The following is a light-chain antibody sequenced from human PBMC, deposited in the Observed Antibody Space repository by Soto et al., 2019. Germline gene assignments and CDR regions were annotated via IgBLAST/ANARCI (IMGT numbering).Light chain of an antibody. CDR2: KAS. J-gene: IGKJ2*01. CDR3: EQYNSYYT. Sequence: DIQMTQSPSTLSASVGDRVTITCRASQSISSWLAWYQQKPGKAPKLLIYKASSLESGVPSRFSGCGSGTDFTPAISSLQPDYFATYYCEQYNSYYTFGQGTKLEIK. V-gene: IGKV1-5*03. CDR1: QSISSW.